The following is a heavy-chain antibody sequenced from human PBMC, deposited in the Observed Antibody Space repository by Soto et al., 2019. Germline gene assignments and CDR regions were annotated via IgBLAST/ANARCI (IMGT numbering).Heavy chain of an antibody. Sequence: SETLSLTCTVSGGSISSYYWSWIRQPPGKGLEWIGYIYYSGSTNYNPSLKSRVTISVDTSKNQFSLKLSSVTAADTAVYYCARVRGYYDSSGYPNWFDPWGQGTLVTVSS. V-gene: IGHV4-59*01. CDR1: GGSISSYY. CDR3: ARVRGYYDSSGYPNWFDP. J-gene: IGHJ5*02. CDR2: IYYSGST. D-gene: IGHD3-22*01.